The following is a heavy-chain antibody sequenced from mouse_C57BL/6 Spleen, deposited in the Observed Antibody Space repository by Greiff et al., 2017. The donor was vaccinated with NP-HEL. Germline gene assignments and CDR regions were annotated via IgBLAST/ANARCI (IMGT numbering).Heavy chain of an antibody. CDR1: GFNFSSYT. J-gene: IGHJ2*01. CDR3: ARQLTGFDY. V-gene: IGHV5-9*01. D-gene: IGHD4-1*01. CDR2: ISGGGGNT. Sequence: EVKLMESGGGLVKPGGSLKLSCAASGFNFSSYTMSWVRQTPEKRLEWVATISGGGGNTYYPDSVKGRFTISRDNAKNTLYLQMSSLRSEDTALYYCARQLTGFDYWGQGTTLTVSS.